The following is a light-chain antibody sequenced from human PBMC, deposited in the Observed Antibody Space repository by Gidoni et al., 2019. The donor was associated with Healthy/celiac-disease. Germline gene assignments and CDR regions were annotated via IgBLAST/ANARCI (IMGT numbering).Light chain of an antibody. J-gene: IGLJ2*01. V-gene: IGLV3-1*01. Sequence: SYERTQPPSVAASPGQTASITCPGDKLGDKYACWYQQKPGQSPVLDIYQDSKRPERIPERFSGSSSGNTATLTISGTQAMDEDDYYCQAWDSSTVVFGGGTKLTVL. CDR2: QDS. CDR1: KLGDKY. CDR3: QAWDSSTVV.